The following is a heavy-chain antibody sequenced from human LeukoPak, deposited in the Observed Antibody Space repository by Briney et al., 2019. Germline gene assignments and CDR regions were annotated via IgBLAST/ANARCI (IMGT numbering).Heavy chain of an antibody. CDR2: ISGSGGST. CDR3: VKKKGSGYYYAFDY. D-gene: IGHD3-22*01. V-gene: IGHV3-23*01. CDR1: GFTFSSYA. Sequence: QPGGSLRLSCAASGFTFSSYAMSWVRQAPGKGLEWVSAISGSGGSTYYADSVKGRFTISRDNSKNTLYLQMNSLRAEDTAVYYCVKKKGSGYYYAFDYWGQGTLVTVSS. J-gene: IGHJ4*02.